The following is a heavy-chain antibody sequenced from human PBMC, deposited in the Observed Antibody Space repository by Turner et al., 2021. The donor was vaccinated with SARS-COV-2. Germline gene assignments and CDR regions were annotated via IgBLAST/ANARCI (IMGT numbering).Heavy chain of an antibody. D-gene: IGHD6-19*01. J-gene: IGHJ6*02. CDR1: GDSISSSNYY. Sequence: QLQLQESGPGLVRPSETLSLTCTVSGDSISSSNYYWGWIRQPPGKGLEWIASISYSVTTYYNPSLRSRVTISVDTSRNQFSLKLSSVTAADTGIYYCARHRPNSSGWYYYGMDVLGQGTTVTVSS. CDR2: ISYSVTT. CDR3: ARHRPNSSGWYYYGMDV. V-gene: IGHV4-39*01.